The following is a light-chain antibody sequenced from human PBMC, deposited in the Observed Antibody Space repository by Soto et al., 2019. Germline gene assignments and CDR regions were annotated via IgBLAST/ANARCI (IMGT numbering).Light chain of an antibody. Sequence: EIVLTQSPATLSLSPGERAPLSCRASQSVSSYLAWYQQKPGQAPRLLIYDASNRATGIPARFSGSGSGTDFTLTTSSLEPEDFAVYYCQQRSNWPPTFGQGTKVDIK. CDR3: QQRSNWPPT. CDR2: DAS. J-gene: IGKJ1*01. CDR1: QSVSSY. V-gene: IGKV3-11*01.